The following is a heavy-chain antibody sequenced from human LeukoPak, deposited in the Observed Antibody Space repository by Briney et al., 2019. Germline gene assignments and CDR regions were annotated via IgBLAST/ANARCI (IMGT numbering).Heavy chain of an antibody. V-gene: IGHV3-21*01. J-gene: IGHJ6*02. CDR3: ATTSPQTDDYRSKGAMAV. CDR1: GFTFNSYG. Sequence: GGSLRLSCAASGFTFNSYGMNWVRQAPGKGLEWVSSIFRSGSYMFYADSVKGRFTISRDNAKSSLYLQMNSLRAEDTAVYYCATTSPQTDDYRSKGAMAVWGQGTTVTVSS. D-gene: IGHD4-11*01. CDR2: IFRSGSYM.